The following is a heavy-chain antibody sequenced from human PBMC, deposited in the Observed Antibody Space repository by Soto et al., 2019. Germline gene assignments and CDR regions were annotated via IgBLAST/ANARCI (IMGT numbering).Heavy chain of an antibody. Sequence: EVQLVESGGGVVQPGGSLRLSCATSGFTFSRYWMTWVRQVPGKGLEWVANINQDGTEKYHLASVKGRFTISRDNAKDSLDLQMNALSADDTAVYYCAKAPDGSGREYYCDYWGQGTLVTVSS. J-gene: IGHJ4*02. D-gene: IGHD3-10*01. CDR2: INQDGTEK. V-gene: IGHV3-7*01. CDR1: GFTFSRYW. CDR3: AKAPDGSGREYYCDY.